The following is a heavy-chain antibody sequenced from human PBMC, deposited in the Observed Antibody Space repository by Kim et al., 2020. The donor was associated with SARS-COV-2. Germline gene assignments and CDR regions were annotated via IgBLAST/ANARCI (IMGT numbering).Heavy chain of an antibody. CDR3: ASRRIVGALRV. D-gene: IGHD1-26*01. Sequence: SETLSLTCAVYVGSFSGYYWSWIRQPPGKGLEWIGEINHSGSTNYNPSLKSRVTISVDTSKNQFSLKLSSVTAADTAVYYCASRRIVGALRVWGKGTTVTVSS. CDR1: VGSFSGYY. J-gene: IGHJ6*04. V-gene: IGHV4-34*01. CDR2: INHSGST.